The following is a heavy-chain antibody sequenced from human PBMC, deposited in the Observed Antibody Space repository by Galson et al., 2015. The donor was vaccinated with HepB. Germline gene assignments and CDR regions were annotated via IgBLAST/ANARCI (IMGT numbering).Heavy chain of an antibody. CDR1: GYTFSSYS. V-gene: IGHV1-18*01. CDR2: INPYNRET. D-gene: IGHD2-15*01. J-gene: IGHJ5*02. CDR3: ARGAVVEVGGGTQNNWFDP. Sequence: SVKVSCKASGYTFSSYSITWVRQAPGQGLEWMAWINPYNRETHYARKFQGRVTLTKNTFTSTAYMELRSLRSDDTAVYYCARGAVVEVGGGTQNNWFDPWGQGTLVTVSS.